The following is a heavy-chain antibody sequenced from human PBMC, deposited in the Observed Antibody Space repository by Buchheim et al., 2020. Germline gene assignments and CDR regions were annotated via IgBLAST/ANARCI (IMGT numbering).Heavy chain of an antibody. V-gene: IGHV4-61*01. D-gene: IGHD2-15*01. CDR3: ARGYCSGGSCYAGPYNWFDP. J-gene: IGHJ5*02. CDR1: GGSVSSGSYY. CDR2: IYYSGST. Sequence: QVQLQESGPGLVKPSETLSLTCTVSGGSVSSGSYYWSWLRQPPGKGLEWIGYIYYSGSTNYNPSLKSRVTISVDTSKNQFSLKLSSVTAADTAVYYCARGYCSGGSCYAGPYNWFDPWGQGTL.